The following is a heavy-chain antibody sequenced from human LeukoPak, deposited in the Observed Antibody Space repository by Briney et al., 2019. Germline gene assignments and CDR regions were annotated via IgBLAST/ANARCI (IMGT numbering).Heavy chain of an antibody. CDR2: IHYSGYT. Sequence: SETLSLTCAVSGGSISNYYCSWIRQPPGKGLEWLGYIHYSGYTNYNPSLKSRVTISVDTSKNQFSLNLSSVTAADAAVYYCARHWGSDWYFDLWGRGTLVTVSS. J-gene: IGHJ2*01. CDR1: GGSISNYY. D-gene: IGHD7-27*01. V-gene: IGHV4-59*01. CDR3: ARHWGSDWYFDL.